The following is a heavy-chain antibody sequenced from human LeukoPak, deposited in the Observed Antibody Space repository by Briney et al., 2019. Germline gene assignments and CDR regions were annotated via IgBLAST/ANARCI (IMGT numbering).Heavy chain of an antibody. CDR1: GFTFSGYS. J-gene: IGHJ3*02. V-gene: IGHV3-48*01. Sequence: PGGSLRLSCAVSGFTFSGYSMKWVRQAPGKGLEGVSYISSSTTTIYHADSVKGRFTVSRDNAKNSLYLQMDSLRVEDTAVYYCPTDREDYHSSGYYLSDAFDIWGQGTMVTVS. CDR2: ISSSTTTI. D-gene: IGHD3-22*01. CDR3: PTDREDYHSSGYYLSDAFDI.